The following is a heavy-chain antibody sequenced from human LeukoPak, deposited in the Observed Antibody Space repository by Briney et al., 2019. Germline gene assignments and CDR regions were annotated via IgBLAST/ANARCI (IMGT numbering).Heavy chain of an antibody. CDR3: VRGGPSTWS. D-gene: IGHD2-15*01. J-gene: IGHJ5*02. Sequence: GGSLRLSCAASGFTFKLYWMHWVRQVPGRGPVWVSRINHDGSGTIYADSVRGRFTISRDDAKNTLYLQMNNLRAEDTAVYYCVRGGPSTWSWGQGTLVTVSS. CDR2: INHDGSGT. V-gene: IGHV3-74*01. CDR1: GFTFKLYW.